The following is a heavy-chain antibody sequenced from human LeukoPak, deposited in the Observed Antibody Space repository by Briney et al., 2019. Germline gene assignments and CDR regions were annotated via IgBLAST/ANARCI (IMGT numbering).Heavy chain of an antibody. CDR1: GFTVSRNY. V-gene: IGHV3-53*01. Sequence: GGSLRLSCTASGFTVSRNYMSWVRQPPGKGLEWVSVVYSAGTTFYADSVKGRFTISRDNSKNTLHLQMNSLRTEDTAVYYCWLHYGLDVWGQGTTVTVSS. CDR2: VYSAGTT. J-gene: IGHJ6*02. D-gene: IGHD5-12*01. CDR3: WLHYGLDV.